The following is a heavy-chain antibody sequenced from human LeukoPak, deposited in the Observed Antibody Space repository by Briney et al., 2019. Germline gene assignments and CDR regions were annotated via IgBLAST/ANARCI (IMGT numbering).Heavy chain of an antibody. J-gene: IGHJ4*02. CDR1: GFTFSSNA. V-gene: IGHV3-23*01. CDR2: ISGSADRT. D-gene: IGHD3-10*01. CDR3: AKESPYGSGSRNYYFHY. Sequence: GGSLRPSCAASGFTFSSNAMRWVRQAPGKGLEGVSAISGSADRTYYADSVKGRFTISIDNSKNTLYLQMNSLRPEDTAIYYCAKESPYGSGSRNYYFHYWGQGTLVTVSS.